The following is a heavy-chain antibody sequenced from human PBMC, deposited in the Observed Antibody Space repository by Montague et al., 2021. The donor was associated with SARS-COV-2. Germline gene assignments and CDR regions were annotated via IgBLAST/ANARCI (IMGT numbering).Heavy chain of an antibody. CDR2: IFYSGIT. Sequence: SETLSLTCSVSGDSMSRSYHNWDWIRQPPGKGLEWIGTIFYSGITYYSPSLKSRVTISVDTSKKQFSLKVTSMTAADTAVYYCARETVSAAASEIDNWGQGTLVTVSS. J-gene: IGHJ4*02. D-gene: IGHD2-2*01. CDR3: ARETVSAAASEIDN. V-gene: IGHV4-39*01. CDR1: GDSMSRSYHN.